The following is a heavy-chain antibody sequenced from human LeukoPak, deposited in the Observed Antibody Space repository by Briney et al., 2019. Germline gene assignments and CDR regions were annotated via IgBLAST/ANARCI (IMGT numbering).Heavy chain of an antibody. CDR1: GGSISSYY. J-gene: IGHJ4*02. D-gene: IGHD3-22*01. V-gene: IGHV4-59*01. Sequence: SETLSLTCTVSGGSISSYYWSWIRQPPGKGLEWIGYIYYSGSTNYNPSLKSRVTISVDTSKNQFSLKLSSVTAADTAVYYCASSSSGFQYYFDYWGQGTLVTVSS. CDR3: ASSSSGFQYYFDY. CDR2: IYYSGST.